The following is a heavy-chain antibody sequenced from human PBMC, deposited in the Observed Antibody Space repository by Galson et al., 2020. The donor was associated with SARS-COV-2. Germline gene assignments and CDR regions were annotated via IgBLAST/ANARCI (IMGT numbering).Heavy chain of an antibody. Sequence: SQTLSLTCAISGDSVSTNNVAWNWIRQSPSRGLEWLGKTYYRSEWGDDYAPSVKGRITIKPDTSKNQFSLQLNSVTPEDTAIYYCVRDRHWAFDYWGQGTLVTVSS. V-gene: IGHV6-1*01. CDR1: GDSVSTNNVA. D-gene: IGHD7-27*01. J-gene: IGHJ4*02. CDR3: VRDRHWAFDY. CDR2: TYYRSEWGD.